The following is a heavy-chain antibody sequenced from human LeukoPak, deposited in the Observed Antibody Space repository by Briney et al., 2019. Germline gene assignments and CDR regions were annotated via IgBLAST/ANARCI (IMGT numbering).Heavy chain of an antibody. J-gene: IGHJ4*02. CDR3: TKIHGTSEDY. D-gene: IGHD5-24*01. V-gene: IGHV3-23*01. CDR2: ISGSGGST. CDR1: GFTFSSYA. Sequence: GGSLRLSCAASGFTFSSYAMSWVRQAPGKGLEWVSAISGSGGSTYYADSVKGRFTISRDNSMNTLYLQMNSLRSEHTAVYFCTKIHGTSEDYWGQGTLVTVSS.